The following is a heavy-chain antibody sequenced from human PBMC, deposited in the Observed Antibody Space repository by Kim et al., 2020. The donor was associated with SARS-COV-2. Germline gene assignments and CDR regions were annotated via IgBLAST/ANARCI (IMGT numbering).Heavy chain of an antibody. CDR2: INHSGST. V-gene: IGHV4-34*01. CDR1: GGSFSGYY. D-gene: IGHD2-8*01. J-gene: IGHJ6*03. Sequence: SETLSLTCAVYGGSFSGYYWSWIRQPPGKGLEWIGEINHSGSTNYNPSLKSRVTISVDTSKNQFSLKLSSVTAADTAVYYCARLRGCTNGVCYYYYYMDVWGKGTTVTVSS. CDR3: ARLRGCTNGVCYYYYYMDV.